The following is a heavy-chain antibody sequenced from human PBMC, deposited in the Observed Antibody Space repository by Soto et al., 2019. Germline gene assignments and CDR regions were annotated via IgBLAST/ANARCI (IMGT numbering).Heavy chain of an antibody. CDR1: GGSFSGYY. D-gene: IGHD1-26*01. Sequence: SETLSLTCAVYGGSFSGYYWSWIRQPPGKGLEWIGEINHSGSTNYNPSLKSRVTISVDTSKNQFSLKLSSVTAADTAVYYCARYSGSYSFDYWGQGTLVTVSS. V-gene: IGHV4-34*01. CDR3: ARYSGSYSFDY. CDR2: INHSGST. J-gene: IGHJ4*02.